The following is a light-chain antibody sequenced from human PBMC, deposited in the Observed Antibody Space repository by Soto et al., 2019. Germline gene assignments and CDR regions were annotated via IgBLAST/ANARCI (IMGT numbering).Light chain of an antibody. CDR2: GAS. Sequence: EILMTQSPATLSVSPGERATLSCRASQSVSSNLAWYQQKRGQAPRLLLDGASTRATGIPARFSGSGSGTEFTLTISSLQSEDFAIYYCQHYNNWPLTFGGGTKVDIK. J-gene: IGKJ4*01. CDR1: QSVSSN. V-gene: IGKV3-15*01. CDR3: QHYNNWPLT.